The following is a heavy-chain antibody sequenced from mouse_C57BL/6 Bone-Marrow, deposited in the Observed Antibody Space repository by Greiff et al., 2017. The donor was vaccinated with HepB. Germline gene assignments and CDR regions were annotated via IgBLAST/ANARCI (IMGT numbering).Heavy chain of an antibody. Sequence: EVKLVESGGGLVQPGGSLKLSCAASGFTFSDYGMAWVRQAPRKGPEWVAFISNLAYSIYYADTVTGRFTISRENAKNTLYLEMSSLRSEDTATYYCARPKCGYDYWDFGVWGTGTTVTASS. CDR2: ISNLAYSI. J-gene: IGHJ1*03. CDR3: ARPKCGYDYWDFGV. D-gene: IGHD2-2*01. V-gene: IGHV5-15*04. CDR1: GFTFSDYG.